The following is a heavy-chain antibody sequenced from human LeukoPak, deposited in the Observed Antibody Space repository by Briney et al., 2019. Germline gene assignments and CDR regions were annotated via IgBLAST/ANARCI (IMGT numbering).Heavy chain of an antibody. D-gene: IGHD3-3*02. CDR3: ARVVQRRTTGDIFGRYFDF. J-gene: IGHJ4*02. CDR1: GGSFSGYY. CDR2: ISSGGRT. Sequence: SETLSLTCAVYGGSFSGYYWTWIRQSPVKGLEWIGEISSGGRTNDNPSLKSRVSISVDTSKSQFSLNLSSVTAADTAVYYCARVVQRRTTGDIFGRYFDFWGQGSLVTVSS. V-gene: IGHV4-34*01.